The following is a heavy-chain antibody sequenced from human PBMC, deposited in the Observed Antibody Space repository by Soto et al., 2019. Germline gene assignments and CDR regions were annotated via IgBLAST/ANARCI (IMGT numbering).Heavy chain of an antibody. CDR3: ARDPGGYCSSTSCPDAFDI. Sequence: PGGSLRLSCAASGFTFSSYSMNWVRQAPGKGLEWVSYISSSSSTIYYADSVKGRFTISRDNAKNSLYLQMNSLRDEDTAVYYCARDPGGYCSSTSCPDAFDIWGQGTMVTVSS. CDR1: GFTFSSYS. J-gene: IGHJ3*02. D-gene: IGHD2-2*01. CDR2: ISSSSSTI. V-gene: IGHV3-48*02.